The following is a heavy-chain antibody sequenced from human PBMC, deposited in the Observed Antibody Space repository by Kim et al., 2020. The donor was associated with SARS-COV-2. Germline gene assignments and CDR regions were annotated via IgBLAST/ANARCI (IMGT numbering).Heavy chain of an antibody. CDR1: GITLSGYW. CDR2: ISNDGSTT. D-gene: IGHD1-1*01. V-gene: IGHV3-74*01. J-gene: IGHJ4*02. Sequence: GGSLRLSCAASGITLSGYWTHWVRQTPEKGLVWVSRISNDGSTTSYVESVMGRFTMSRDTAKNSMYLQMNSLRDEDTAVYYCFAYIHGQGYWGRGTLVTVSS. CDR3: FAYIHGQGY.